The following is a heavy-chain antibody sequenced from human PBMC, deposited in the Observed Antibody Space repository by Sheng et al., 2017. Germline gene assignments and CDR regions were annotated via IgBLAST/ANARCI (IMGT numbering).Heavy chain of an antibody. Sequence: QVQLMQSGAEVKKPGSSVKVSCKASGGTLSNYGLSWVRQAPGQGLEWMGGIIPIFRTATYAQRFQGRVTLTADESRSTVYMELRSLRSDDTAVYYCARNDDSRKWFGEQVPYYHYYGMDVWGQGTTVTVSS. J-gene: IGHJ6*02. CDR1: GGTLSNYG. D-gene: IGHD3-10*01. CDR2: IIPIFRTA. CDR3: ARNDDSRKWFGEQVPYYHYYGMDV. V-gene: IGHV1-69*01.